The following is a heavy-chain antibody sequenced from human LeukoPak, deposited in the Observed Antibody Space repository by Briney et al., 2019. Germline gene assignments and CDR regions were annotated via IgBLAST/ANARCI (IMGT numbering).Heavy chain of an antibody. J-gene: IGHJ4*02. D-gene: IGHD3-3*01. Sequence: GGSLRLSCAASGFTFSSYNMNWVRQAPGKGLEWVSSISSSSSYIYYADSVKGRFTISRDNAKNSLYLQMNSLRAEDTAVYYCARESLAIYFDYWGQGTLVTVSS. V-gene: IGHV3-21*01. CDR2: ISSSSSYI. CDR1: GFTFSSYN. CDR3: ARESLAIYFDY.